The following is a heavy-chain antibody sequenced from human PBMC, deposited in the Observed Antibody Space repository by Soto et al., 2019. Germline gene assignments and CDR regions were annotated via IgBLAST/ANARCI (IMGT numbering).Heavy chain of an antibody. CDR1: GFIFSSYS. Sequence: GGSLRLSCAASGFIFSSYSMNWVRQTPGKGLEWISYISSGSSNIYYADSVQGRFTISRDNAKDSLYLQMNILRDEDTAVYYCARSYLYTTTAPFDLDLWGQGTLVTVFS. V-gene: IGHV3-48*02. CDR2: ISSGSSNI. CDR3: ARSYLYTTTAPFDLDL. J-gene: IGHJ4*02. D-gene: IGHD1-1*01.